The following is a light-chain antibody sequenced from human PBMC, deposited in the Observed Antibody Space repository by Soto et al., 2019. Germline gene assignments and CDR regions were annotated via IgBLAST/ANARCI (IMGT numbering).Light chain of an antibody. V-gene: IGKV3-11*01. J-gene: IGKJ1*01. CDR1: QSISCY. CDR3: QQLTYWPPQWT. Sequence: VVTQSPDTLSLPPGERATLSCRASQSISCYLAWYQQKPRQAPWLLIYDASIRAAGIPSRFCGSGSGTDFTLTISSLEPEDLAVYYCQQLTYWPPQWTVGQGTNVDNK. CDR2: DAS.